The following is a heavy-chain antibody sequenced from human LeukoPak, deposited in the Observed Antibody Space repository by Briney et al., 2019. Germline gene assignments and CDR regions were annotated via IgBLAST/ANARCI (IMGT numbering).Heavy chain of an antibody. CDR3: ARDGPSIAADFDC. V-gene: IGHV3-21*01. CDR2: ISSSSSYI. D-gene: IGHD6-6*01. Sequence: GGSLRLSCAASGFTFSSYSMNWVRQAPGKGLEWVSSISSSSSYIYYADSVKGRFTISRDNSKNTLYLQMNSLRAEDSAVYYCARDGPSIAADFDCWGQGTLVTVSS. J-gene: IGHJ4*02. CDR1: GFTFSSYS.